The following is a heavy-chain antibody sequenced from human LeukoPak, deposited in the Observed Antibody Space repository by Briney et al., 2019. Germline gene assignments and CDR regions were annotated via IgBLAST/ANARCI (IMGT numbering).Heavy chain of an antibody. D-gene: IGHD3-22*01. J-gene: IGHJ4*02. CDR1: GGSFRGYY. CDR2: LNHSGST. Sequence: SETLSFTCAVYGGSFRGYYWTWMRQSQGQGLEWIGDLNHSGSTNYKPSLKSRVTISVDSSKNQFSLRLSSVTAADTAVYYCARYYYDSSGYYYFNYFDYWGQGTLVTVSS. CDR3: ARYYYDSSGYYYFNYFDY. V-gene: IGHV4-34*01.